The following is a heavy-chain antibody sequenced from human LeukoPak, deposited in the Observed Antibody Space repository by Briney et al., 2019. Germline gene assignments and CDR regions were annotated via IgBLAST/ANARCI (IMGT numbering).Heavy chain of an antibody. Sequence: GGSLRLSCAASGFTLSSYAMHWVRQAPGKGLEWVAVISYDGSNKYYADSVKGRFTISRDNSKNTLYLQMNSLRAEDTAVYYCASLSSSGLFDYWGQGTLVTVSS. CDR3: ASLSSSGLFDY. V-gene: IGHV3-30-3*01. CDR2: ISYDGSNK. CDR1: GFTLSSYA. D-gene: IGHD6-6*01. J-gene: IGHJ4*02.